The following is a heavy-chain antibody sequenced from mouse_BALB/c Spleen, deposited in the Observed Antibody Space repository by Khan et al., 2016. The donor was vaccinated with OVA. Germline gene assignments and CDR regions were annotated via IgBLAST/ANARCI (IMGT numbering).Heavy chain of an antibody. V-gene: IGHV9-4*02. D-gene: IGHD2-2*01. CDR1: GYTFTTAG. CDR3: ASRYGYGWYFDV. J-gene: IGHJ1*01. Sequence: QVQLKQSGPELKKPGETVRISCKASGYTFTTAGMQWVQKMPGKGLKWIGWINTHSGVPKYAEDFKGRFAFSLETSASTAYLQITNLKNEDTATYFCASRYGYGWYFDVWGAGTTVTVSS. CDR2: INTHSGVP.